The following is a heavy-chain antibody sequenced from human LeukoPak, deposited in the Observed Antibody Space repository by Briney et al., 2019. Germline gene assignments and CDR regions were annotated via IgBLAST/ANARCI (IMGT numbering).Heavy chain of an antibody. CDR2: INHSGST. CDR3: ARNSIVGTSGLDY. D-gene: IGHD5-12*01. CDR1: GGSFSGYY. J-gene: IGHJ4*02. V-gene: IGHV4-34*01. Sequence: SETLSLTCAVYGGSFSGYYWSWIRHPPGKGLEWIGEINHSGSTNYNPSLKSRVTISVDTSKNQFSLKLSSVTAADTAVYYCARNSIVGTSGLDYWGQGTLVTVSS.